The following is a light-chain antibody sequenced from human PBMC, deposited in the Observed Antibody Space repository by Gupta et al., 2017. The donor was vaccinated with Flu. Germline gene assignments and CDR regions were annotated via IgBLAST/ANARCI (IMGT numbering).Light chain of an antibody. Sequence: AIQMTQSPSSLSASVGDRVTITCRASQDIRNTLGWYHQKPGKAPKLLMYNVSTLQSGVPSRFSGSGSGTDFTLIISSLQPEDLATYYCLHDYNYPLTFGGGTKVEIK. CDR3: LHDYNYPLT. CDR1: QDIRNT. CDR2: NVS. J-gene: IGKJ4*01. V-gene: IGKV1-6*01.